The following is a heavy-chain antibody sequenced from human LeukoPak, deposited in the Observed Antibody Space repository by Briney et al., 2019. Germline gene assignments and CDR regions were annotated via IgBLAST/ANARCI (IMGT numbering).Heavy chain of an antibody. Sequence: SETLSLTCTVSGGSIRSGSYYWSWIRQPAGKGLEWIGRIYTSGSTNYNPSLKSRVTISVDTSKNQFSLKLSSVTAADTAVYYCARELEMATISYFDYWGQGTLVTVSS. J-gene: IGHJ4*02. D-gene: IGHD5-24*01. V-gene: IGHV4-61*02. CDR3: ARELEMATISYFDY. CDR1: GGSIRSGSYY. CDR2: IYTSGST.